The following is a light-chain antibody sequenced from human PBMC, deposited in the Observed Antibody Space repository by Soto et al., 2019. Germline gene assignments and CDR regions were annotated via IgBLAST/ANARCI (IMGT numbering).Light chain of an antibody. V-gene: IGKV1-5*01. CDR2: DAS. J-gene: IGKJ4*01. CDR1: QTISNW. Sequence: DIQITQSPSTLSASVGDRVTISCRASQTISNWLAWYQQKPGKAPKLLIYDASSLESGVPSRFSGSGSGTEFTLTISSLQPEDFATYYCQQYNSYSPLTFGGGTKVDIK. CDR3: QQYNSYSPLT.